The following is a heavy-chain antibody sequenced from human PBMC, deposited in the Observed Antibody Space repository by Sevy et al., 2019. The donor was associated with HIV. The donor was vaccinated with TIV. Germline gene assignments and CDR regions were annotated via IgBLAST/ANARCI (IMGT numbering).Heavy chain of an antibody. J-gene: IGHJ6*02. D-gene: IGHD2-21*01. CDR3: ARGVGEQTSYHIYGLDV. CDR1: GFTFNGHS. V-gene: IGHV3-48*02. Sequence: GGSLRLSCAGSGFTFNGHSMNWVRLAPGKGLEWISYISSGSSVTYYADSVKGRFTISRDNAKNSLYLQMNTLRYDDTALYYCARGVGEQTSYHIYGLDVWGLGTTVTVSS. CDR2: ISSGSSVT.